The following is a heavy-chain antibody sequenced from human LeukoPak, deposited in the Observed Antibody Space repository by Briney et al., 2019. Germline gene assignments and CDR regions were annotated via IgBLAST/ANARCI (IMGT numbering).Heavy chain of an antibody. CDR3: ARRPKGNYCSSTNCYYGWFDP. CDR2: IDPSDSYT. CDR1: GYSFTSYW. V-gene: IGHV5-10-1*01. Sequence: GESLKISCKGSGYSFTSYWISWVRQMPGKGLEWMGRIDPSDSYTNYSPSFQGHVTISADKSISTAYLQWSSLKASDTAMYYCARRPKGNYCSSTNCYYGWFDPWGQGTLVTVSS. J-gene: IGHJ5*02. D-gene: IGHD2-2*01.